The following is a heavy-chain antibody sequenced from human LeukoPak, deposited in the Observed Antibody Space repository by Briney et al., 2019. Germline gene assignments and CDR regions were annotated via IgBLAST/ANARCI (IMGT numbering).Heavy chain of an antibody. Sequence: GGSLRLSCAASGFAFSNYGMHWVRQAPGKGLEWVAVIWYDGSNKYYADSVKGRFTISRDNSKNTLYLQMNSLRAEDTAVYYCLVLMVYAIDYWGQGTLVTVSS. CDR1: GFAFSNYG. CDR2: IWYDGSNK. CDR3: LVLMVYAIDY. J-gene: IGHJ4*02. D-gene: IGHD2-8*01. V-gene: IGHV3-33*08.